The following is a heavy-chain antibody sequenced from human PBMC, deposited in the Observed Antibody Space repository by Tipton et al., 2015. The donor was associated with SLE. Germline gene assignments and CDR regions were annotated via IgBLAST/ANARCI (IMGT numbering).Heavy chain of an antibody. V-gene: IGHV3-30*04. CDR3: ARVGHHWTGYNWFDP. D-gene: IGHD3/OR15-3a*01. Sequence: SLRLSCAASGFTFSIYPMHWVRQAPGKGLEWVAIISYDGSNKYYADSVKGRFTISRDNSKNTLYLQMNSLRAEDTAVYFCARVGHHWTGYNWFDPWGQGTLVTVSS. CDR2: ISYDGSNK. CDR1: GFTFSIYP. J-gene: IGHJ5*02.